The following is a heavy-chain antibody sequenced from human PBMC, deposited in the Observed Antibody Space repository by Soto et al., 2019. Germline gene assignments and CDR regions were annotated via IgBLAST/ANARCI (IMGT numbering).Heavy chain of an antibody. D-gene: IGHD3-10*01. CDR1: GGYISSEY. CDR2: IYYSGST. V-gene: IGHV4-59*01. Sequence: SETLSLTCTVSGGYISSEYWSWIRQPPGKGLEWIGCIYYSGSTNYNPSLKSRVVISVDTSRNQFSLNLTSVTAADTAIYYCARYVSGSSVFAMDVWGQGTTVTVSS. CDR3: ARYVSGSSVFAMDV. J-gene: IGHJ6*02.